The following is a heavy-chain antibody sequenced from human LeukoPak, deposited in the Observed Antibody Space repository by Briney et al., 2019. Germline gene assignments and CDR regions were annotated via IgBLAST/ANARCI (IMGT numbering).Heavy chain of an antibody. V-gene: IGHV3-33*08. J-gene: IGHJ4*02. Sequence: GVSLTLSCAASGFTFSSYEMNWVRQAPGKGLEWVAAILYDGRNEYYADSVKGRFTISRDNSKNTLYLQMNSLRVEDTAVYYCARDQGTRDGHRVVVHFDYWGQGTLVTVSS. CDR1: GFTFSSYE. CDR3: ARDQGTRDGHRVVVHFDY. D-gene: IGHD2-2*01. CDR2: ILYDGRNE.